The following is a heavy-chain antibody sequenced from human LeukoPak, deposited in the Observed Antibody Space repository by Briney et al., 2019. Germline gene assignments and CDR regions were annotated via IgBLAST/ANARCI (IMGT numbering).Heavy chain of an antibody. D-gene: IGHD6-19*01. CDR3: TRPKQVSSGWLDY. J-gene: IGHJ4*02. CDR1: GFTFSGSA. Sequence: PGGSLRLSCAASGFTFSGSAMHWVRQASGKGLEWVGRIRSKANSYATAYAASVKGRFTISRDDSKNTAYLQMNSLKTEDTAVYYCTRPKQVSSGWLDYWGQGTLVTVSS. CDR2: IRSKANSYAT. V-gene: IGHV3-73*01.